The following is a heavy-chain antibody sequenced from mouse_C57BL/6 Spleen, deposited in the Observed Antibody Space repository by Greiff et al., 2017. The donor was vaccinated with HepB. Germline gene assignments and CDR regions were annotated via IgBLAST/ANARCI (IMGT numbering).Heavy chain of an antibody. Sequence: VQLQQSGAELVRPGASVKLSCTASGFNIKDDYMHWVKQRPEQGLEWIGWFDPENGDTEYASKFQGKATITADTSSNTAYLQLSSLTSEDTAVYYRTRYYDYDGWFAYWGQGTLVTVSA. CDR1: GFNIKDDY. CDR3: TRYYDYDGWFAY. CDR2: FDPENGDT. V-gene: IGHV14-4*01. J-gene: IGHJ3*01. D-gene: IGHD2-4*01.